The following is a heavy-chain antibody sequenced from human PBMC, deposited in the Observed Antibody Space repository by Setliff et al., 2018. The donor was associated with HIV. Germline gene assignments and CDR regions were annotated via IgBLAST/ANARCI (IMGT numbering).Heavy chain of an antibody. CDR3: ARIPNHSSGFDY. J-gene: IGHJ4*02. D-gene: IGHD3-22*01. CDR1: GGTFRSHE. Sequence: ASVKVSCKASGGTFRSHEISWVRQAPGQGLEWMGGIVPILNTGNYAPKFQGRVTSTADESTTTAYMELSSLRSEDTAVYYCARIPNHSSGFDYWGQGTPVTVSS. CDR2: IVPILNTG. V-gene: IGHV1-69*13.